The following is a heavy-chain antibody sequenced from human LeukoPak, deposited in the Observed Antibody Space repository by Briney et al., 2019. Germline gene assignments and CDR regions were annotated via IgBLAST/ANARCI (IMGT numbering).Heavy chain of an antibody. CDR1: SESSGGDD. CDR2: VSPGGST. D-gene: IGHD3-16*01. Sequence: SETLSLTCAMHSESSGGDDWTWIRQPPGKGLEWIGEVSPGGSTRYNPSLRSRVTISLDTSRSRFSLRLSSVTAADAGVYYCARDGGTRLGFDPWGQGTLVTVSS. CDR3: ARDGGTRLGFDP. J-gene: IGHJ5*02. V-gene: IGHV4-34*01.